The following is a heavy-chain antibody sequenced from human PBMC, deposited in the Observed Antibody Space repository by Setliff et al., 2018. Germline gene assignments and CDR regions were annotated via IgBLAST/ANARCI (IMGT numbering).Heavy chain of an antibody. CDR1: GFTFSTYP. V-gene: IGHV3-30*01. CDR2: ISYDGINK. Sequence: LRLSCAASGFTFSTYPMHWVRQAPGKGLEWVAVISYDGINKYYADSVKGRFTISRDNSRDTVFLQMNNVRTEDTALYYCARGEKYYSDSSGYSLDFWGQGTLVTVSS. D-gene: IGHD3-22*01. CDR3: ARGEKYYSDSSGYSLDF. J-gene: IGHJ4*02.